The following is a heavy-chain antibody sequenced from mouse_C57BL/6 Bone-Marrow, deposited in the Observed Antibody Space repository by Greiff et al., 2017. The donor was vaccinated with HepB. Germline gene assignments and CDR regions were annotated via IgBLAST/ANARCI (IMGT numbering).Heavy chain of an antibody. CDR1: GYTFTDYE. CDR3: TRGHYDYLDD. CDR2: IDPETGGT. D-gene: IGHD2-4*01. V-gene: IGHV1-15*01. Sequence: LVESGAELVQPGASVTLSCKASGYTFTDYEMHWVKQTPVDGLEWIGAIDPETGGTAYNQKFKGKAILTADKSSSTAYMQLRILTSEDSAVYYGTRGHYDYLDDWGRGTSTTVSA. J-gene: IGHJ2*03.